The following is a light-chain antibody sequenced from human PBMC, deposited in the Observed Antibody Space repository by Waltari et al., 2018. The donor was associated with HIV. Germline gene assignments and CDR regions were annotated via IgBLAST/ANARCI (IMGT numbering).Light chain of an antibody. V-gene: IGLV2-23*02. CDR3: CSYAGSSTYV. CDR2: EVT. Sequence: QSALTQPASVSGSPGQSITIPCTGTSSYVGSYNLVSWYQQHPGKAPKLMIYEVTKRPSGVSNRFSASKSGNTASLTISGLQAEDEADYYCCSYAGSSTYVFGNGTKVTVL. J-gene: IGLJ1*01. CDR1: SSYVGSYNL.